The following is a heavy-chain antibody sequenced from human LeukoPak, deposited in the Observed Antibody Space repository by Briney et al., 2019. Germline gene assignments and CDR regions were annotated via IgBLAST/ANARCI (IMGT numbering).Heavy chain of an antibody. J-gene: IGHJ4*02. Sequence: SETLSLTCTVSGGSISSSSYYWGWLRQPPGKGLEWIGSIYYSGSTYYNPSLKSRVTISVDTSKNQFSLKLSSVTASDTAVDYCASLTMVVTPPDYWGQGTLVTASS. V-gene: IGHV4-39*01. D-gene: IGHD4-23*01. CDR3: ASLTMVVTPPDY. CDR1: GGSISSSSYY. CDR2: IYYSGST.